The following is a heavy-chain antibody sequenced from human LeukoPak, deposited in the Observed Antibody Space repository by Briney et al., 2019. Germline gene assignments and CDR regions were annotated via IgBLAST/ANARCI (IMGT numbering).Heavy chain of an antibody. CDR1: GYTFTGYY. Sequence: ASVKVSCKASGYTFTGYYMHWVRQAPGQGLEWMGWINPNSGGTNYAQKFQGRVTMTRDTSISTAYMELSRLRSDDTAVYYCAREQNYYDSSGYYNYWGQGTLVTVSS. CDR3: AREQNYYDSSGYYNY. D-gene: IGHD3-22*01. CDR2: INPNSGGT. V-gene: IGHV1-2*02. J-gene: IGHJ4*02.